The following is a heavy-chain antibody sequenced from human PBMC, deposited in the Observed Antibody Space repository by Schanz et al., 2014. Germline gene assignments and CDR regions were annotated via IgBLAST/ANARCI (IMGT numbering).Heavy chain of an antibody. CDR2: LSEGGGGT. Sequence: EVQLVASGGGLVQPGGSLRLSCAASGFGFSSYSMNWVRQAPGKGLEWVSALSEGGGGTHYADSVRGRFTISSDSSKNTLYLQMISLRADDTAVYYCANTADWPVTRFDPWGQGTLVTVSS. CDR1: GFGFSSYS. CDR3: ANTADWPVTRFDP. D-gene: IGHD3-9*01. V-gene: IGHV3-23*04. J-gene: IGHJ5*02.